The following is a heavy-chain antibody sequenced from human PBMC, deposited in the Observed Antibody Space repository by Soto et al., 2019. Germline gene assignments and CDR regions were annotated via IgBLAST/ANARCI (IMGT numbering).Heavy chain of an antibody. CDR1: GYMFTNYW. CDR2: VHGGDSNT. D-gene: IGHD6-19*01. Sequence: GESLKISCKGSGYMFTNYWIGWCLEMPGKGLEWMGIVHGGDSNTRYSPSFDGQVTISTDKSINTAYLQWSSLKASDTAMYYCARRVTSSTGWDYWGQGTLVTVSS. CDR3: ARRVTSSTGWDY. V-gene: IGHV5-51*01. J-gene: IGHJ4*02.